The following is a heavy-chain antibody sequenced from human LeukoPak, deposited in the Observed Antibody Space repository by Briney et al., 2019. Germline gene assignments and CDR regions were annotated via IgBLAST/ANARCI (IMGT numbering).Heavy chain of an antibody. CDR1: GFTFSLFG. CDR3: AKDEPGISATRPDY. J-gene: IGHJ4*02. D-gene: IGHD6-19*01. Sequence: PGRSLRLCCAASGFTFSLFGMHWGRQAPGKGLEWVALISYDGSNKWYADSVEGRFTTSRDNSKNTLYLQMSSLRAEDTAVYYCAKDEPGISATRPDYWGQGTLVSVSS. V-gene: IGHV3-30*18. CDR2: ISYDGSNK.